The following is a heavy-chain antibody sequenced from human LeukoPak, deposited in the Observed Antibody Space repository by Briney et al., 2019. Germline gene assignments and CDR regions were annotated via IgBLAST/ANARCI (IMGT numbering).Heavy chain of an antibody. CDR2: ISSSSSYI. CDR3: ARALVAANFDY. D-gene: IGHD2-15*01. CDR1: GFTFSSYS. V-gene: IGHV3-21*01. Sequence: PGGSLRLSCAASGFTFSSYSMNWVRQAPGKGLEWVSSISSSSSYIYYTDSVKGRFTISRDNAKNSLYLQMNSLRAEDTAVYYCARALVAANFDYWGQGTLVTVSS. J-gene: IGHJ4*02.